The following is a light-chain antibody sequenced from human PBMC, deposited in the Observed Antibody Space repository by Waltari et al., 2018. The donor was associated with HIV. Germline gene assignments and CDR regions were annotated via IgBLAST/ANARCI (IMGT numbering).Light chain of an antibody. J-gene: IGKJ4*01. CDR1: QSVLNTNGYNY. CDR3: MQAVQTPLT. CDR2: SGS. V-gene: IGKV2-28*01. Sequence: DIVMTQSPLSLSVTPGEPASISCRSSQSVLNTNGYNYLDWYLQKPGQSPQLLIYSGSNRASGVPDRFSGSGSGTDFTLRISRVEAEDVGVYYCMQAVQTPLTFGGGTKVEIK.